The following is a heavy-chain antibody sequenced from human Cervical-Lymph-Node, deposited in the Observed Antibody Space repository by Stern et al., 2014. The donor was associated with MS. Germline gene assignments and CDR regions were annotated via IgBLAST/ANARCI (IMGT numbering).Heavy chain of an antibody. J-gene: IGHJ4*02. CDR3: ARVSYDFWSGYYTVDY. V-gene: IGHV4-31*03. CDR2: IYYSGST. Sequence: VQLLESGPGLVKPSQTLSLTCTVSGGSISSGGYYWSWIRQHPGKGLEWIGYIYYSGSTYYNPSLKSRVTISVDTSKNQFSLKLSSVTAADTAVYYCARVSYDFWSGYYTVDYWGQGTLVTVSS. CDR1: GGSISSGGYY. D-gene: IGHD3-3*01.